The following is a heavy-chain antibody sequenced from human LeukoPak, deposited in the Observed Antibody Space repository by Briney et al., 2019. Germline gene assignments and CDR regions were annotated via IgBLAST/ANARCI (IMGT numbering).Heavy chain of an antibody. Sequence: GESLKISCKGSGYSFTSYWISWVRQMPGKGLEWMGRIDPSDSYTNYSPSFQGHVTISADKSISTAYLQWSSLKASDSAMYYCARQGYYDILTGYYDAFDIWGQGTMVTVSS. CDR2: IDPSDSYT. CDR1: GYSFTSYW. J-gene: IGHJ3*02. D-gene: IGHD3-9*01. V-gene: IGHV5-10-1*01. CDR3: ARQGYYDILTGYYDAFDI.